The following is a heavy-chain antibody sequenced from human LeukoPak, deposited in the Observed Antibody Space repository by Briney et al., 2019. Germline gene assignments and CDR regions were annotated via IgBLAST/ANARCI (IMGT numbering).Heavy chain of an antibody. CDR2: INHSGST. D-gene: IGHD2-15*01. J-gene: IGHJ6*02. Sequence: SETLSLTCIVSGGSISSSNYYWGWIRQPPGKGLEWIGEINHSGSTNYNPSLKSRVTISVDTSKNQFSLKLSSVTAADTAVYYCARGLGDSVDYGMDVWGQGTTVTVSS. V-gene: IGHV4-39*07. CDR1: GGSISSSNYY. CDR3: ARGLGDSVDYGMDV.